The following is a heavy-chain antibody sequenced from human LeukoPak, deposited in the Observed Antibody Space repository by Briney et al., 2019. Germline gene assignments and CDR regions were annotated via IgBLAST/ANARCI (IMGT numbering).Heavy chain of an antibody. CDR3: AREVIVNGPYDY. D-gene: IGHD3-22*01. CDR2: IIPILGIA. J-gene: IGHJ4*02. CDR1: GGTFSSYA. V-gene: IGHV1-69*04. Sequence: ASVKVSCKASGGTFSSYAISWVRQAPGQGLEWMGRIIPILGIANYAQKFQGRVTITAGKSTSTAYMELSSLRSEDTAVYYCAREVIVNGPYDYWGQGTLVTVSS.